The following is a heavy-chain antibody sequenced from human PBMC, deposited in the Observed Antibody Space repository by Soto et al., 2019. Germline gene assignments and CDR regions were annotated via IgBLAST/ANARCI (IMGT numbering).Heavy chain of an antibody. CDR1: GFTFSSYA. CDR3: ARESGVVTLLDNWFDP. J-gene: IGHJ5*02. Sequence: QVQLVESGGGVVQPGRSLRLSCAASGFTFSSYAMHWVRQAPGKGLEWVAVISYDGSNKYYADSVKGRFTISRDNSKNTLYLQMNSLIAEDTSVYYCARESGVVTLLDNWFDPWGQGTLVTVSS. D-gene: IGHD3-3*01. CDR2: ISYDGSNK. V-gene: IGHV3-30-3*01.